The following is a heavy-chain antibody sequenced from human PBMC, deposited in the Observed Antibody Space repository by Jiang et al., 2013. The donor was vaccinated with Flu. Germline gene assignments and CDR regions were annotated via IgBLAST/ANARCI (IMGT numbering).Heavy chain of an antibody. J-gene: IGHJ5*02. Sequence: SGAEVKKPGASVKVSCKASGYGFSDYYIHWLRQAPGQGLEWMGWINIRSGDTNFAQKFQGRVTVTRDRSISTAYMDLYRLISDDTAVYYCARDLKPANIPDYWFDPWGQGTRSPSPQ. CDR2: INIRSGDT. V-gene: IGHV1-2*02. D-gene: IGHD2/OR15-2a*01. CDR3: ARDLKPANIPDYWFDP. CDR1: GYGFSDYY.